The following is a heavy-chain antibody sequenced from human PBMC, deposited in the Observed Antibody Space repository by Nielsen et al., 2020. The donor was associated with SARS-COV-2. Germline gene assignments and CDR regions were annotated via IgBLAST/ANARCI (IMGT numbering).Heavy chain of an antibody. CDR1: GFALSGYS. Sequence: GESLKISCAASGFALSGYSMNWVRQAPGKGLEWLSYIRSGSSTMYYADSVKGRFTISRDNAKNSLYLRMNSLRAEDTAVYYCARDREPGYNAVDYWGQGILVTVSS. CDR2: IRSGSSTM. D-gene: IGHD1-14*01. V-gene: IGHV3-48*01. J-gene: IGHJ4*02. CDR3: ARDREPGYNAVDY.